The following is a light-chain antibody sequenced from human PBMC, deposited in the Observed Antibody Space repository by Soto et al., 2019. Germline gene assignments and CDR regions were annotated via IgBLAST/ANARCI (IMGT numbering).Light chain of an antibody. J-gene: IGKJ2*01. CDR1: QSLLHSNGYNY. CDR2: LGS. Sequence: DLVMTQSPLSLPVTPGEPASISCRSSQSLLHSNGYNYLDWYLQKPGQSPQLLIYLGSNRASGVPDRFSGSGSGTDFTLIISRVEAEDVGVYYCMQALQTSYTFGQGTKLEIK. V-gene: IGKV2-28*01. CDR3: MQALQTSYT.